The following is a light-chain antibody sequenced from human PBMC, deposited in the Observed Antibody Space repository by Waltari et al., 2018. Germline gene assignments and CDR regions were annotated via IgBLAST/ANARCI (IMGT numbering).Light chain of an antibody. CDR2: EDN. CDR3: QAWDSRPALV. Sequence: SYELTQPPSVSVSPGHTASISCSGDELGDKYASWYQQKPGQSPLLVIYEDNKRPSGSPERFSGSNHGNKDSLTVSEPQAMDEGDCHFQAWDSRPALVFGGGTK. V-gene: IGLV3-1*01. J-gene: IGLJ2*01. CDR1: ELGDKY.